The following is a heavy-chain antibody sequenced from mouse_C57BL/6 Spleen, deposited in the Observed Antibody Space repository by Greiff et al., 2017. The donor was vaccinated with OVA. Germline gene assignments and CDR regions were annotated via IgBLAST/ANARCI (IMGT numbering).Heavy chain of an antibody. CDR1: GFTFSDAW. V-gene: IGHV6-6*01. J-gene: IGHJ3*01. Sequence: EVKVVESGGGLVQPGGSMKLSCAASGFTFSDAWMDWVRQSPEKGLEWVAEIRNKANNHATYYAESVKGRFTISRDDSKSSVYLQMNSLRAEDTGIYYCTRGSSGYRFAYWGQGTLVTVSA. CDR3: TRGSSGYRFAY. CDR2: IRNKANNHAT. D-gene: IGHD3-2*02.